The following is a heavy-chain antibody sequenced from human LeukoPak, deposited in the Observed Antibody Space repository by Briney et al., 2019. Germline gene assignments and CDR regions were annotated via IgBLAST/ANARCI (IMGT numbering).Heavy chain of an antibody. CDR1: KFTFSNYP. CDR3: AKVSLNMVNDAFDI. CDR2: ISSSGSYI. J-gene: IGHJ3*02. D-gene: IGHD4/OR15-4a*01. V-gene: IGHV3-21*01. Sequence: GGSLRLSCAASKFTFSNYPMNWVRQAPGKGLEWVSSISSSGSYIYYTDSMKGRFTISRDNSKNTLYLQMNSLRAEDTAMYYCAKVSLNMVNDAFDIWGQGTMVSVSS.